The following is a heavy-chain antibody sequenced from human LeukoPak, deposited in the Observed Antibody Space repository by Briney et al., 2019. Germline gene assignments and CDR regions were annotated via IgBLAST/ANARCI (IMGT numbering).Heavy chain of an antibody. V-gene: IGHV3-21*01. J-gene: IGHJ4*02. D-gene: IGHD2-15*01. CDR1: GFTFSSYS. Sequence: PGGSLRLSCAASGFTFSSYSMNWVRQAPGKGLEWVSSISSSSSYIYYADSVKGRFTISRDNAKNSLYLQMNSLRAEDTAVYYCTREQDREASATAVGDYWGQGTLVTVSS. CDR3: TREQDREASATAVGDY. CDR2: ISSSSSYI.